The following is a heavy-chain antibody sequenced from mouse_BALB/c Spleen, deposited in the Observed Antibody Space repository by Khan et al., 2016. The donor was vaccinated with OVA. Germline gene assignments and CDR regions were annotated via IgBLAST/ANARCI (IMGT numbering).Heavy chain of an antibody. V-gene: IGHV3-2*02. J-gene: IGHJ2*01. CDR3: ARTARIKY. Sequence: EVQLQESGPGLVKPSQSLYLTCTVTGYSITSGYGWNWIRKLPGNKLEWMGYISYSGSTNYNPSFKSRTSITRDTSQSQFLLQVNSVTTEDTATYYCARTARIKYWGQGITLTVSS. CDR1: GYSITSGYG. D-gene: IGHD1-2*01. CDR2: ISYSGST.